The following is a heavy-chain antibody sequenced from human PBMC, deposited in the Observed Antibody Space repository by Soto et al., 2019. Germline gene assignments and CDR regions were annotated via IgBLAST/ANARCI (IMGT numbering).Heavy chain of an antibody. CDR1: GFTFSSYA. CDR3: AKPSTVTTYLYYFDY. V-gene: IGHV3-23*01. CDR2: ISGSGGST. D-gene: IGHD4-17*01. Sequence: EVQLLESGGGLVQPGGSLRPSCAASGFTFSSYAMSWVRQAPGKGLEWVSAISGSGGSTYYADSVKGRFTISRDNSKNTLYLQMNSLRAEDTAVYYCAKPSTVTTYLYYFDYWGQGTLVTVSS. J-gene: IGHJ4*02.